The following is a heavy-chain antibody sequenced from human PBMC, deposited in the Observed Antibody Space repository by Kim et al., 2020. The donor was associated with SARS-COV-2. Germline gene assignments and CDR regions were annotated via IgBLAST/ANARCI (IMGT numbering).Heavy chain of an antibody. CDR1: GFTFTSSA. J-gene: IGHJ4*02. V-gene: IGHV1-58*01. CDR3: AAVGYCGGDCYSPYYFDY. Sequence: SVKVSCKASGFTFTSSAVQWVRQARGQRLEWIGWIVVGSGNTNYAQKFQERVTITRDMSTSTAYMELSSLRSEDTAVYYCAAVGYCGGDCYSPYYFDYWGQGTLVTVSS. CDR2: IVVGSGNT. D-gene: IGHD2-21*02.